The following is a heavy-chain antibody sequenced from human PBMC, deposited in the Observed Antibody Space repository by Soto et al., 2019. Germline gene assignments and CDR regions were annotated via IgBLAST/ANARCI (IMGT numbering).Heavy chain of an antibody. V-gene: IGHV1-69*02. D-gene: IGHD2-15*01. Sequence: QVQLVQSGAEVKKPGSSVKVSCKASGGTFSSYTISWVRQAPGQGLEWMGRIIPILGIANYAQKFQGRVTFTADKSTSTAYMELSSLRSEDTAVYYCARSRPGRGHYCSGGSCSYYFDYWGQGTLVTVSS. CDR3: ARSRPGRGHYCSGGSCSYYFDY. CDR2: IIPILGIA. CDR1: GGTFSSYT. J-gene: IGHJ4*02.